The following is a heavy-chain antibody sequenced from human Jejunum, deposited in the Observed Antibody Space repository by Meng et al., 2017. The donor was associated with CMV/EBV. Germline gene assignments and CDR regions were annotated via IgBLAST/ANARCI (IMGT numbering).Heavy chain of an antibody. CDR1: SASIIGSDSF. CDR2: IYDNGRA. Sequence: SSASIIGSDSFCGWFRQRPRKGLDWIGNIYDNGRAYYSPSLKSRVTISMDTSKNQFSLKLSSVTAADTAVYFCAREGYRGGAFDIWDQGTMVTVSS. V-gene: IGHV4-39*07. J-gene: IGHJ3*02. CDR3: AREGYRGGAFDI. D-gene: IGHD5-18*01.